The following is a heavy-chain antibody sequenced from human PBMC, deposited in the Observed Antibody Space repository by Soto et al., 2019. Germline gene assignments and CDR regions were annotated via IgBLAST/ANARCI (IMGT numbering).Heavy chain of an antibody. CDR3: ARTPSTYYYDSSGYYYNWFDP. D-gene: IGHD3-22*01. CDR2: IHNSGAT. J-gene: IGHJ5*02. CDR1: GGSISSHDYY. V-gene: IGHV4-30-4*01. Sequence: TLSLTCTVSGGSISSHDYYWTWIRQPPGKGLEWVAYIHNSGATYGNPSLKSRVTISVDTSKNQFSLKLYSVTAADTAVYYCARTPSTYYYDSSGYYYNWFDPWGQGTLVTVSS.